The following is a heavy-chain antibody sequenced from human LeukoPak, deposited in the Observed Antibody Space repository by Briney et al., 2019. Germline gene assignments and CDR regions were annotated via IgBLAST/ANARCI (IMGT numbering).Heavy chain of an antibody. Sequence: SGGSLRLSCAASGFTFSSYAMHWVRQAPGKGLEWVAVISYDGSNNYYADSVKGRFTISRGNSQNTLNLQMNSLRPEDTSVFYCAREHISVAAPGHGGEWYFDLWGRGTLVTVSS. J-gene: IGHJ2*01. CDR3: AREHISVAAPGHGGEWYFDL. CDR2: ISYDGSNN. D-gene: IGHD6-13*01. CDR1: GFTFSSYA. V-gene: IGHV3-30*01.